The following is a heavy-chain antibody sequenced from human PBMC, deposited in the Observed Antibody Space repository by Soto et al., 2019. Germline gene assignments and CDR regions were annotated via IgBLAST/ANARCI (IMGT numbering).Heavy chain of an antibody. CDR2: ISYDGSNK. CDR1: GFTFSSYA. J-gene: IGHJ6*02. D-gene: IGHD5-12*01. CDR3: ARERSGYDRDDYYYYGMDV. V-gene: IGHV3-30-3*01. Sequence: QVQLVESGGGVVQPGRSLRLSCAASGFTFSSYAMHWVRQAPGKGLEWVAGISYDGSNKYYADSVKGRFTISRDNSKNTLYLQMNSLRAEDTAVYYCARERSGYDRDDYYYYGMDVWGQGTTVTVSS.